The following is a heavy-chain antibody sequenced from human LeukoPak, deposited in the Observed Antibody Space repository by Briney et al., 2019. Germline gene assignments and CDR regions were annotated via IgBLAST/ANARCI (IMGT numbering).Heavy chain of an antibody. CDR3: ARESYGDYVGYWFDP. D-gene: IGHD4-17*01. CDR2: ISYDGSNK. J-gene: IGHJ5*02. V-gene: IGHV3-30*03. CDR1: GFTFSSYG. Sequence: GRSLRLSCAASGFTFSSYGMHWVRQAPGKGLEWVAVISYDGSNKYYADSVKGRFTISRDNSKNTLYLQMNSLRAEDTAVYYCARESYGDYVGYWFDPWGQGTLVTVSS.